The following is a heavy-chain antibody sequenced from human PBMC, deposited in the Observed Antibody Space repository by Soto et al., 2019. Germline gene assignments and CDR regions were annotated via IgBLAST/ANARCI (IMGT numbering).Heavy chain of an antibody. CDR2: INAGNGNT. D-gene: IGHD3-16*01. CDR1: GYTFTSYA. J-gene: IGHJ4*02. CDR3: ARAVGGPTSNLDY. Sequence: QVQLVQSGAEEKKPGASVKVSCKATGYTFTSYAMHWVRQAPGQRLEWMGWINAGNGNTKYSQKFQGRVTITRDTSASTAYMELSSLRSEDTAVYYCARAVGGPTSNLDYWGQGTLVTVSS. V-gene: IGHV1-3*05.